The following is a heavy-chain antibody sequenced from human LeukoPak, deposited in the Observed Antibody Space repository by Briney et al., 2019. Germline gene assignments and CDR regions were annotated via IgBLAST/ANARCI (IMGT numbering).Heavy chain of an antibody. D-gene: IGHD2-15*01. J-gene: IGHJ4*02. V-gene: IGHV1-2*02. CDR1: GYTFTGYY. CDR3: ARDGGYCSGGSCYVNY. CDR2: INPNSGGT. Sequence: EASVKVSCKASGYTFTGYYMHWVRQAPGQGLEWMGWINPNSGGTNYAQKFQGRVTMTRDTSISTAYMELSRLRSDDTAVYYCARDGGYCSGGSCYVNYWGQGTLVTVSS.